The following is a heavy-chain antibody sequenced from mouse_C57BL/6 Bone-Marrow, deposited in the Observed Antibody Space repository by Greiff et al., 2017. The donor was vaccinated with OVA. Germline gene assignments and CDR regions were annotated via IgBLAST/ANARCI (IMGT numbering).Heavy chain of an antibody. D-gene: IGHD1-1*01. Sequence: EVKLMESGGGLVQPGGSLKLSCAASGFTFSDYYMYWVRQTPEKRLEWVAYISNGGGSTYYPDTVKGRFTISRDNAKNTLYLQMSRLKSEDTAMYYCARRYGDYWGQGTTLTVSS. CDR2: ISNGGGST. V-gene: IGHV5-12*01. CDR1: GFTFSDYY. CDR3: ARRYGDY. J-gene: IGHJ2*01.